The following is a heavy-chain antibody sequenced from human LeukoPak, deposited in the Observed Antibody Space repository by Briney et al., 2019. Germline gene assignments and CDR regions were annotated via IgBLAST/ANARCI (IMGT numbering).Heavy chain of an antibody. CDR2: INHSGST. J-gene: IGHJ4*02. CDR3: ASIEGREYYFDY. CDR1: GGSFSGYY. V-gene: IGHV4-34*01. D-gene: IGHD3-10*01. Sequence: PSETLSLTCAVYGGSFSGYYWSWIRQPPGKGLEWIGEINHSGSTNYNPSLKSRVTISVDTSKNRFSLKLSSVTAADTAVYYCASIEGREYYFDYWGQGTLVTVSS.